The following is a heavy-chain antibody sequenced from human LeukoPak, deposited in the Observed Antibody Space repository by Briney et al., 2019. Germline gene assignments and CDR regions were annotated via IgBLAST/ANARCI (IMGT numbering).Heavy chain of an antibody. V-gene: IGHV4-34*01. Sequence: GSLRLSCAASGFTFSSYAMSWIRQPPGKGLEWIGEINHSGSTNYNPSLKSRVTISVDTSKNQFSLKLSSVTAADTAVYYCARFYDRGTFDIWGQGTMVTVSS. CDR2: INHSGST. J-gene: IGHJ3*02. CDR3: ARFYDRGTFDI. CDR1: GFTFSSYA. D-gene: IGHD3-22*01.